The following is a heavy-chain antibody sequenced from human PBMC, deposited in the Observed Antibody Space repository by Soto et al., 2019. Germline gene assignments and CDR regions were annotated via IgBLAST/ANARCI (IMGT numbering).Heavy chain of an antibody. CDR3: AKVGYYDSSGHNWFDP. CDR2: ISGSGGST. CDR1: GFTFSSYV. J-gene: IGHJ5*02. Sequence: EVQLLESWGGLVQPGGSLRLSCAVSGFTFSSYVMSWVRQAPGKGLVWVSAISGSGGSTYYADSEKGRFTISRDNSKNTLYLQMNSLRAYDTAVYYCAKVGYYDSSGHNWFDPWGHVTLVTVS. D-gene: IGHD3-22*01. V-gene: IGHV3-23*01.